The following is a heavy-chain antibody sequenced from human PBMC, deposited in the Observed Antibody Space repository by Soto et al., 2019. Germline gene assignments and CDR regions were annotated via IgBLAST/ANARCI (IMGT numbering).Heavy chain of an antibody. Sequence: QVQLVQSGAEVKKPGSSVKVSCKASGGTFSSYAISWVRQAPGQGLEWMGGIIPIFGTANYGQKFQGRVTITSGESMRAADMELSSLGSEDTALDYCARESRYCSGGRFYFLPGIDYWGQGTLVTVSS. CDR1: GGTFSSYA. J-gene: IGHJ4*02. CDR3: ARESRYCSGGRFYFLPGIDY. CDR2: IIPIFGTA. V-gene: IGHV1-69*05. D-gene: IGHD2-15*01.